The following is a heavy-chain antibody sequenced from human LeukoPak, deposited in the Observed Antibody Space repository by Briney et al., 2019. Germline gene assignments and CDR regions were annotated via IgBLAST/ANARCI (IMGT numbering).Heavy chain of an antibody. CDR2: INSDGSST. CDR1: GFTFSSYW. D-gene: IGHD6-6*01. Sequence: QAGGSLRLSCAASGFTFSSYWMHWVRQAPGKGLVRVSRINSDGSSTSYADSVKGRFTISRDNAKNTLYLQMNSLRAEDTAVYYCARGLSGYSSSLGYWGQGTLVTVSS. J-gene: IGHJ4*02. V-gene: IGHV3-74*01. CDR3: ARGLSGYSSSLGY.